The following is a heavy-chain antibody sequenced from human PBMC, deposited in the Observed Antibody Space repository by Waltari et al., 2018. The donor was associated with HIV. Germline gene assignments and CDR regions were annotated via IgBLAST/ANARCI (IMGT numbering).Heavy chain of an antibody. CDR3: ATGGGTTSIQLYDLDV. J-gene: IGHJ6*02. D-gene: IGHD1-26*01. V-gene: IGHV1-24*01. Sequence: QVQLIQSGAAVKKPGASVTVSCKVFGYTLTELAMHWARQAPGKGLEWMGGFYPEDDETIYAQKFQGRVTMTEDTSTDSAYMELSSLTSEDTAVYYCATGGGTTSIQLYDLDVWGQGTTVTVSS. CDR2: FYPEDDET. CDR1: GYTLTELA.